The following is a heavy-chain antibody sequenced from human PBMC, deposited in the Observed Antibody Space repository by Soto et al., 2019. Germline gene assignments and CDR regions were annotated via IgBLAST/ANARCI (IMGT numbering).Heavy chain of an antibody. Sequence: ASVKVFCKASGYTFTSYYMHWVRQAPGQGLEWMGIINPSGGSTSYAQKFQGRVTMTRDTSTSTVYMELSSLRSEDTAVYYCARGRQILVDYYDSSGYYRPFDYWGQGTLVTVSS. CDR2: INPSGGST. V-gene: IGHV1-46*01. J-gene: IGHJ4*02. D-gene: IGHD3-22*01. CDR1: GYTFTSYY. CDR3: ARGRQILVDYYDSSGYYRPFDY.